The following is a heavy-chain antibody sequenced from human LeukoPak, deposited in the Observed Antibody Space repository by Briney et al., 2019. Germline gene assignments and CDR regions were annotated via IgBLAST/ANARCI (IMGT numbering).Heavy chain of an antibody. Sequence: SETLSLTCAVYGGSFSGYYWSWIRQPPGKGLEWIGEINHSGSANYNPSLKSRVTISVDTSKNQFSLKLSSVTAADTAVYYCARTGYSNYLDYWGQGTLVTVSS. CDR1: GGSFSGYY. J-gene: IGHJ4*02. CDR3: ARTGYSNYLDY. V-gene: IGHV4-34*01. CDR2: INHSGSA. D-gene: IGHD4-11*01.